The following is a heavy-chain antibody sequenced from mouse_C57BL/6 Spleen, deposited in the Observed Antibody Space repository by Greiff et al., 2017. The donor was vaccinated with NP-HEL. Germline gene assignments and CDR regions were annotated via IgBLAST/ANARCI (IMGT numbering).Heavy chain of an antibody. D-gene: IGHD2-1*01. V-gene: IGHV5-17*01. Sequence: EVKLVESGGGLVKPGGSLKLSCAASGFTFSDYGMHWVRQAPEKGLEWVAYISSGSSTIYYADTVKGRFTISRDNANNTLFLQMTRLRSEDTAMYYCARDGNYFDYWGQGTTLTVSS. J-gene: IGHJ2*01. CDR1: GFTFSDYG. CDR3: ARDGNYFDY. CDR2: ISSGSSTI.